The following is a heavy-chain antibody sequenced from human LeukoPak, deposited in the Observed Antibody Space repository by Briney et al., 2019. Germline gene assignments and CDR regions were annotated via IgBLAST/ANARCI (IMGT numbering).Heavy chain of an antibody. Sequence: VASVKVSCKASGYTFTSYGISWVRQAPGQGLEWMGWISAYNGNTNYAQKLQGRVTMTTDTSTRTAYMELRSLRSDDTAVYYCARAVDLAVAGTGFDYWGQGTLVTVSS. CDR2: ISAYNGNT. J-gene: IGHJ4*02. CDR3: ARAVDLAVAGTGFDY. V-gene: IGHV1-18*01. D-gene: IGHD6-19*01. CDR1: GYTFTSYG.